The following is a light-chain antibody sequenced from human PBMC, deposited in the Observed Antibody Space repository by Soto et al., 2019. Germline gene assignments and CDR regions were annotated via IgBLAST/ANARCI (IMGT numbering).Light chain of an antibody. Sequence: EIVMTQSPATLSVSPGERATLSCRASQSVGSNLAWYQQKPGQAPRLLIYGASTRVTAIPARFSGSGSGTEFTLTISSLQSEDFAVYYCQQYNEWPITFGQGTRLEIK. CDR2: GAS. CDR1: QSVGSN. V-gene: IGKV3-15*01. J-gene: IGKJ5*01. CDR3: QQYNEWPIT.